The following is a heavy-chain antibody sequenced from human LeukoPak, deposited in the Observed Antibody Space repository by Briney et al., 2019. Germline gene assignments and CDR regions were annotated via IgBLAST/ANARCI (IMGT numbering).Heavy chain of an antibody. CDR1: GFTFSNYW. J-gene: IGHJ4*02. CDR2: IRSSSTYK. V-gene: IGHV3-21*01. Sequence: GGSLRLSCAASGFTFSNYWMHWVRQAPGKGLEWVSSIRSSSTYKYYADSVKGRFIISRDNAKNSLYLQMSSLRPEDTAVYYCARSGDYGDYGSFDYWGQGTLVTVSS. CDR3: ARSGDYGDYGSFDY. D-gene: IGHD4-17*01.